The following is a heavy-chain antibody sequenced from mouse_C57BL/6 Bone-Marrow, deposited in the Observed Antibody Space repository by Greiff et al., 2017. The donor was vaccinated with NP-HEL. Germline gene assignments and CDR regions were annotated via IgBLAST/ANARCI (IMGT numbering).Heavy chain of an antibody. V-gene: IGHV5-4*01. D-gene: IGHD1-1*01. CDR2: ISDGGSYT. CDR3: ARGSLYYGSSYDAMDY. J-gene: IGHJ4*01. CDR1: GFTFSSYA. Sequence: EVQLVESGGGLVKPGGSLKLSCAASGFTFSSYAMSWVRQTPEKRLEWVATISDGGSYTYYPDNVKGRFTISRDNAKNNLYLQMSHLKSEDTAMYYCARGSLYYGSSYDAMDYWGQGTSVTVSS.